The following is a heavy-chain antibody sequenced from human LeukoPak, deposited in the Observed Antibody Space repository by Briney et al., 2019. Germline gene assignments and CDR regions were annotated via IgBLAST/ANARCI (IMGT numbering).Heavy chain of an antibody. V-gene: IGHV4-59*11. CDR2: IYYSGST. J-gene: IGHJ5*02. Sequence: PSDTLSLTCTVSGGSISSHYWSWIRQPPGKGLEWIGYIYYSGSTNYNPYLKSRVTISVDTSKNQFSLKLSSVTAADTAVYYCARVRKNYDSSGYPSSPRFDPWGQGTLVTVSS. CDR1: GGSISSHY. D-gene: IGHD3-22*01. CDR3: ARVRKNYDSSGYPSSPRFDP.